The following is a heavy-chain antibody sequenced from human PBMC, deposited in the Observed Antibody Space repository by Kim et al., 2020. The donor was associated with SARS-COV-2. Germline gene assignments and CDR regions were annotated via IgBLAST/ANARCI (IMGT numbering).Heavy chain of an antibody. Sequence: SVKVSCKASGGTFSSYAISWVRQAPGQGLEWMGGIIPIFGTANYAQKFQGRVTITADESTSTAYMELSSLRSEDTAVYYCAREIKYGDGYNFIFGYFDYWGQGNLVAVSS. CDR2: IIPIFGTA. V-gene: IGHV1-69*13. J-gene: IGHJ4*02. D-gene: IGHD5-12*01. CDR1: GGTFSSYA. CDR3: AREIKYGDGYNFIFGYFDY.